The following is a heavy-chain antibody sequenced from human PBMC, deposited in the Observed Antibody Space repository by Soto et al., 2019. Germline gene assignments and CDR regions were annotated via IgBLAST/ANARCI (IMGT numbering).Heavy chain of an antibody. J-gene: IGHJ4*02. CDR2: INAGNGNT. Sequence: ASVKVSCKASGYTFTSYAMHWVRQAPGQRLEWMGWINAGNGNTKYSQKCQGRVTITRDTSASTAYMELSSLRSEDTAVYYCARGSKYDYWGQGTLVTVSS. CDR3: ARGSKYDY. V-gene: IGHV1-3*01. CDR1: GYTFTSYA.